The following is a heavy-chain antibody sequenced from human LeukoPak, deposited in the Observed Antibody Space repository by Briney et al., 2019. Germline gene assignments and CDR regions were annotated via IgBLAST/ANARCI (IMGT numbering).Heavy chain of an antibody. CDR2: ISYDGSNK. D-gene: IGHD1-20*01. CDR1: GFTFISYG. CDR3: AKLVTGTTWSEY. V-gene: IGHV3-30*18. Sequence: GGSLRLSCAASGFTFISYGMHWVRQAPGKGLEWVAVISYDGSNKYYADSVKGRFTISRDNSKNTLYLQMNSLRAEDTAVYYCAKLVTGTTWSEYWGQGTLVTVSS. J-gene: IGHJ4*02.